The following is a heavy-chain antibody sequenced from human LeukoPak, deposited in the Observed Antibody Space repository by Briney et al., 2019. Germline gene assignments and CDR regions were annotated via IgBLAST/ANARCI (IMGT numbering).Heavy chain of an antibody. V-gene: IGHV1-3*01. D-gene: IGHD6-19*01. CDR3: AREIVVAGTDY. CDR2: INAGNGNT. J-gene: IGHJ4*02. Sequence: ASVKVSCKASGYTFTSYAMHWVRQGPGQRLEWMGWINAGNGNTKYSQKFQGRVTITRDTSASTAYMELSSLRSEDTAVYYCAREIVVAGTDYWGQGTLVTVSS. CDR1: GYTFTSYA.